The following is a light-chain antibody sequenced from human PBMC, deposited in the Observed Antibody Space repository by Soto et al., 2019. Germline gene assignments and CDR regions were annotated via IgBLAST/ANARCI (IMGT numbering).Light chain of an antibody. CDR2: DVT. V-gene: IGLV2-11*01. CDR1: SSDVGGYDF. CDR3: CTYAGSYAVWV. Sequence: QSALTQPRSVSGSPGQSVTISCTGTSSDVGGYDFVSWYQHHPGKAPKLIIYDVTKRPSGVPDRFSGSKSGNTASLTISGLQAEDEADYFCCTYAGSYAVWVFGGGTKVTVL. J-gene: IGLJ3*02.